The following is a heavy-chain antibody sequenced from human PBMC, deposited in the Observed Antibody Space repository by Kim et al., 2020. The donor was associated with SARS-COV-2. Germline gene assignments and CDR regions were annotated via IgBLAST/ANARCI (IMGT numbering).Heavy chain of an antibody. Sequence: KAYGGTTEYAASVKGRLTISRDDSKNIAYVQMSSLKTEDTALYYCTTAFHWGQGTLVTVSS. CDR3: TTAFH. D-gene: IGHD2-21*02. J-gene: IGHJ4*02. V-gene: IGHV3-49*02. CDR2: KAYGGTT.